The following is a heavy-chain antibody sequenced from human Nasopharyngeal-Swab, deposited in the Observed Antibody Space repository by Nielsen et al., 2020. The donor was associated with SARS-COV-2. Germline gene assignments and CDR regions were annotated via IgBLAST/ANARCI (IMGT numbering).Heavy chain of an antibody. D-gene: IGHD3-10*01. CDR3: ARQGSGSYYMGGSYYAMDV. CDR2: IYPGDSDT. CDR1: GYNFITYW. Sequence: GGSLRLSCKVSGYNFITYWIGWVRQMPGKGLEWMGIIYPGDSDTRYSPSFQGQVTISVDKSISTAHLQWSSLKASDTAMYYCARQGSGSYYMGGSYYAMDVWGQGTTVTVSS. V-gene: IGHV5-51*01. J-gene: IGHJ6*02.